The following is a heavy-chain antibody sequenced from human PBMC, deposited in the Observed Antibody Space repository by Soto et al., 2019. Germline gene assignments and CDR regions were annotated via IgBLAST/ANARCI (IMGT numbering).Heavy chain of an antibody. CDR2: ISAYNGNT. J-gene: IGHJ6*02. CDR3: ARWGAIVVVPAAIYDGMDV. D-gene: IGHD2-2*01. Sequence: QVQLVQSGAEVKKPGASVKVSCKASGYTFTSYGISWVRQAPGKGLEWMGGISAYNGNTNYAQKLQGRVTMTTDTSTSTAYMELRSLRSDDTAVYYCARWGAIVVVPAAIYDGMDVWGQGTTVTVSS. CDR1: GYTFTSYG. V-gene: IGHV1-18*01.